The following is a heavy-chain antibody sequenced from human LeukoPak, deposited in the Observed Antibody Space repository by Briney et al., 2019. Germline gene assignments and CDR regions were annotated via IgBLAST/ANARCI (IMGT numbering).Heavy chain of an antibody. CDR3: ARHGVAYYGSGSYPPSDY. J-gene: IGHJ4*02. V-gene: IGHV1-46*01. Sequence: ASVKVSCKASGYTFTSYYMHWVRQAPGQGLEWMGIINPSGGSTSYAQKFQGRVTMTRDTSTSTVYMELSSLKASDTAMYYCARHGVAYYGSGSYPPSDYWGQGTLVTVSS. CDR2: INPSGGST. CDR1: GYTFTSYY. D-gene: IGHD3-10*01.